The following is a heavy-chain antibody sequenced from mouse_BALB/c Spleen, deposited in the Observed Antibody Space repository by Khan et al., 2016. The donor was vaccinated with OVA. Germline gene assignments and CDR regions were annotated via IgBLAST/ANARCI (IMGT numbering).Heavy chain of an antibody. CDR1: GFSLTTYG. CDR2: IWAGGDT. CDR3: SRFYDGDYYTVDY. D-gene: IGHD2-3*01. V-gene: IGHV2-9*02. J-gene: IGHJ4*01. Sequence: QVQLKESGPGLVAPSQSLSITCTVSGFSLTTYGVHWVRQPPGKGLEWLGVIWAGGDTNYNSALMSRLSISKDNSKSQVFLKMNSLQTDDTAMYYCSRFYDGDYYTVDYWGQGTSVTVSS.